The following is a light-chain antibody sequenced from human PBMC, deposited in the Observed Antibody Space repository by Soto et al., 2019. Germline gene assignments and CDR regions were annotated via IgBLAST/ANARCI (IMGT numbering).Light chain of an antibody. CDR1: QSISSY. CDR3: QQSYSTPPRT. V-gene: IGKV1-39*01. J-gene: IGKJ1*01. CDR2: AAS. Sequence: EIHMTKTTSSLSASVGDRVTITCRPSQSISSYLNWYQQKPGKAPKLLIYAASSLQSGVPSRFSGSGSGTDFTLTISSLQPEDFATYYCQQSYSTPPRTFGQETKVDIK.